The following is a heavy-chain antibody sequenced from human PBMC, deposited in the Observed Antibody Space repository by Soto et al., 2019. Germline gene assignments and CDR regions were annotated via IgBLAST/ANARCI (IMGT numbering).Heavy chain of an antibody. CDR3: ATNYHEFDY. CDR1: SFTFNNAW. J-gene: IGHJ4*02. D-gene: IGHD1-1*01. Sequence: GGSLRLSCTASSFTFNNAWMNWVRQAPGKGLEWVGRIKSKSDGGTTHYAAPVKGRFTISIDDSKNTLSLQMSSLRIEDTAVYYCATNYHEFDYWGQGTLVTVSS. V-gene: IGHV3-15*07. CDR2: IKSKSDGGTT.